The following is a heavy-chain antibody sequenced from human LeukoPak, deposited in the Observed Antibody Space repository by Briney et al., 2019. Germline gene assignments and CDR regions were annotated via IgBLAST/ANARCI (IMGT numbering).Heavy chain of an antibody. J-gene: IGHJ3*02. V-gene: IGHV2-5*02. Sequence: SGPTLVNPTQTLTLTCTFSGFSLSTSGVGVGWIRQPPGKALEWLALIYWDDDKRYSPSLKSRLTITKDTSKNQVVLTMTNMDPVDTATYYCAHRREGGGSYFSDAFDIWGQGTMVTVSS. D-gene: IGHD1-26*01. CDR1: GFSLSTSGVG. CDR3: AHRREGGGSYFSDAFDI. CDR2: IYWDDDK.